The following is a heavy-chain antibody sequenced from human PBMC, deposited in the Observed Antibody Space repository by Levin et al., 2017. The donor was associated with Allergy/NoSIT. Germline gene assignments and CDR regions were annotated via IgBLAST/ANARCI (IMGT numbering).Heavy chain of an antibody. CDR3: AKNRDYYDGSGYYYYFDC. J-gene: IGHJ4*02. V-gene: IGHV3-23*01. CDR1: GFTFSSYA. D-gene: IGHD3-22*01. CDR2: ISGSGGST. Sequence: GESLKISCAASGFTFSSYAMNWVRQAPGKGLEWVSAISGSGGSTYYADSVKGRFTISRDNSKNTLYLQMNSLRAEDTAIYCCAKNRDYYDGSGYYYYFDCWGQGTLVTVSS.